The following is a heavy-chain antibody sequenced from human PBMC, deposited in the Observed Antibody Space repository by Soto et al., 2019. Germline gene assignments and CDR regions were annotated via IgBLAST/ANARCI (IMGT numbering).Heavy chain of an antibody. CDR2: ISYDGSNK. CDR3: ARDLSRQQLVLNY. J-gene: IGHJ4*02. D-gene: IGHD6-13*01. CDR1: GFTFSSYA. V-gene: IGHV3-30-3*01. Sequence: QVPLVESGGGVVQPGRSLRLSCAASGFTFSSYAMHWVRQAPGKGLEWVAVISYDGSNKYYADSVKGRFTISRDNSKNTLYLQMNSLRAEDTAVYYCARDLSRQQLVLNYWGQGTLVTVSS.